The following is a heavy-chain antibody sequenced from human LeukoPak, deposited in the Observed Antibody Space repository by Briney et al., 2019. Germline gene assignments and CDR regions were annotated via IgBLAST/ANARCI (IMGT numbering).Heavy chain of an antibody. Sequence: PGTSLRLSCAASGFTFHDHGMDWVRQAPGKGLEWVAVIAADGGVKHYADFVKGRFSLSRDNSKNTLLLQMNSLTVEDTAVYYCAREATWGQWYFDLWGQGAPVTVSS. D-gene: IGHD6-19*01. CDR2: IAADGGVK. J-gene: IGHJ4*02. V-gene: IGHV3-30*03. CDR3: AREATWGQWYFDL. CDR1: GFTFHDHG.